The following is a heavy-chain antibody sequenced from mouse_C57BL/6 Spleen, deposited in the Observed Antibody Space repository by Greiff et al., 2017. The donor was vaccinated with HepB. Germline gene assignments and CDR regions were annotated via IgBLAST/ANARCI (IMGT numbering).Heavy chain of an antibody. CDR1: GYTFTSYW. V-gene: IGHV1-59*01. CDR2: IDPSDSYT. D-gene: IGHD1-1*01. J-gene: IGHJ1*03. CDR3: AGPLYYYASSYRYFDV. Sequence: QVQLQQPGAELVRPGTSVKLSCKASGYTFTSYWMHWVKQRPGQGLEWIGVIDPSDSYTNYNQKFKGKATLTVDTSSSTAYMQLSSLTSEDSAVYYCAGPLYYYASSYRYFDVWGTGTTVTVSS.